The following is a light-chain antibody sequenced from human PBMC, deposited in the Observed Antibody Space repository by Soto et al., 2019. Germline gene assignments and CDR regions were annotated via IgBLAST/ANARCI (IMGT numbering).Light chain of an antibody. CDR3: QQNNRTPYT. CDR1: PTVGTY. V-gene: IGKV1-39*01. Sequence: DIQITQSPSSLSASVGVRVTITCRASPTVGTYLNWYAQKAGRAPKLLIYAASALQSGVPSRFIGSGSGTDFTLTINSLQPEDFVTYYCQQNNRTPYTFGQGTKLAIK. J-gene: IGKJ2*01. CDR2: AAS.